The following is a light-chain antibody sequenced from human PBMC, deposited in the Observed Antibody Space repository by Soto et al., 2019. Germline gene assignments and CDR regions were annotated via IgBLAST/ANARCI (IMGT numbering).Light chain of an antibody. CDR3: CSFSSSGTGV. Sequence: QSALTQPASVSGSPGQSITISCIATNNNVGTYYLVSWYQQHPGKAPKLIISEGSRRPSGVSNRFSGSQPDNTASLTISGLQAEDEADYYCCSFSSSGTGVFGGGTKVTVL. V-gene: IGLV2-14*02. CDR2: EGS. CDR1: NNNVGTYYL. J-gene: IGLJ3*02.